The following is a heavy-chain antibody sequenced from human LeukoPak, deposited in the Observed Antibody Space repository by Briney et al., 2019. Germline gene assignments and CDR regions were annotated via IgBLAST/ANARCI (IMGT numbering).Heavy chain of an antibody. J-gene: IGHJ4*02. CDR3: ARDRRGGKPYYFDN. CDR1: SGSISSDNHC. CDR2: MYTDGST. D-gene: IGHD4-23*01. Sequence: SQTLSLTCTVSSGSISSDNHCWSWIRQPAGKGLEWIGRMYTDGSTNYNPSLKSRVTISVDMSKNQFSLKLNSVTAADTAVYYCARDRRGGKPYYFDNWGQGTLVIVSS. V-gene: IGHV4-61*02.